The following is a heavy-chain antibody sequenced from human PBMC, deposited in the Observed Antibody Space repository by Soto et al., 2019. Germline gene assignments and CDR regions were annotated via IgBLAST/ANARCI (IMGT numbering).Heavy chain of an antibody. V-gene: IGHV5-51*01. Sequence: PGASLKLSCKGSGYAYIKFWIGWVSQKPGKGLEWMGFIYTSSSETRYSPSFQGQVTMSVDKSIATAYLQWSSLKASDTAVYYRARPGGSGSFYKFDGWGQGTPVTVSS. J-gene: IGHJ4*01. CDR3: ARPGGSGSFYKFDG. D-gene: IGHD3-10*01. CDR1: GYAYIKFW. CDR2: IYTSSSET.